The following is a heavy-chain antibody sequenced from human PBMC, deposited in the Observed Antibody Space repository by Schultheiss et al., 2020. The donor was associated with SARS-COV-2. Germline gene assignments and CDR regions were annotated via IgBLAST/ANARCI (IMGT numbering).Heavy chain of an antibody. CDR3: ARTTMYSSSSVYYYGMDV. D-gene: IGHD6-6*01. V-gene: IGHV2-5*01. CDR2: IYWNDDK. Sequence: SGPTLVKPTQTLTLTCTFSGFSLSTSGVGVGWIRQPPGKALEWLALIYWNDDKRYSPSLKSRLTITKDTSKNQVVLTMTNMDPVDTATYYCARTTMYSSSSVYYYGMDVWGQGTTVTVSS. CDR1: GFSLSTSGVG. J-gene: IGHJ6*02.